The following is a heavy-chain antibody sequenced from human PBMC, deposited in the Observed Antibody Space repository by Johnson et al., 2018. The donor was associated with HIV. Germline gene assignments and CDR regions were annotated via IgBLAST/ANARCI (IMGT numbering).Heavy chain of an antibody. CDR1: GFTVSSNY. D-gene: IGHD6-19*01. J-gene: IGHJ3*02. CDR3: AREVRKAVAGNFDI. V-gene: IGHV3-53*01. Sequence: VQLVESGGGLIQPVGSLRLSCAASGFTVSSNYMSWVRQAPGKGLEWVSVIYSGGSTYYADSVKGRFTISRDNSKNTLYLQMNSLRAEDTAVYYWAREVRKAVAGNFDIWGQGTMVTVSS. CDR2: IYSGGST.